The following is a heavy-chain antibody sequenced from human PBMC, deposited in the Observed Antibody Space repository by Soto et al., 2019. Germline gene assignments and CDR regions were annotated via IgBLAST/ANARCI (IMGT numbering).Heavy chain of an antibody. V-gene: IGHV1-69*01. CDR3: ARDRYCSSTSCYTPPVNYYYYGMDV. CDR1: GGTFSSYA. Sequence: QVQLVQSGAEVKKPGSSVKVSCKASGGTFSSYAISWVRQAPGQGLEWMGGIIPIFGTANYAQKFQGRATITADESTSTAYMELSSLRSEDTAVYYCARDRYCSSTSCYTPPVNYYYYGMDVWGQGTTVTVSS. CDR2: IIPIFGTA. D-gene: IGHD2-2*02. J-gene: IGHJ6*02.